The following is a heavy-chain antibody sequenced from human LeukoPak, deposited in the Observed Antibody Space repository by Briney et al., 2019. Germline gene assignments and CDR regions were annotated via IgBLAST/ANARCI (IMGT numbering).Heavy chain of an antibody. D-gene: IGHD2-15*01. CDR1: GGSISSSNW. CDR2: IYHSGST. CDR3: ARLGYCSGGSCYFWFDP. V-gene: IGHV4-4*02. Sequence: SETLSLTCAVSGGSISSSNWWSWVLQPPGKGLEWIVEIYHSGSTNYNPSLKSRVTISVDKSKNQFSLKLSSVTAADTAVYYCARLGYCSGGSCYFWFDPWGQGTLVTVSS. J-gene: IGHJ5*02.